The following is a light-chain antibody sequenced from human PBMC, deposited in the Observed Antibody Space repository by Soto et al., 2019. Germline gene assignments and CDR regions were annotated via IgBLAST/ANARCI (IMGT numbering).Light chain of an antibody. Sequence: EIVMTQSPATLSVSPGERATLSCRASQSVSSNLARYQQKPGQAPRLLIYGASTRATGVPARFSGSGSGTEFTLTISSLQSEDFAVYFCQQRNTWLYTFGQGTKLEIK. V-gene: IGKV3-15*01. J-gene: IGKJ2*01. CDR1: QSVSSN. CDR3: QQRNTWLYT. CDR2: GAS.